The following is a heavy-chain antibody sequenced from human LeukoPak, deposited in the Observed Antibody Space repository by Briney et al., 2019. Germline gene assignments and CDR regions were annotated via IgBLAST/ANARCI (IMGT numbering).Heavy chain of an antibody. CDR3: ARGIYYDGSAYYYD. J-gene: IGHJ4*02. Sequence: GSVTVSCKASGYTFTGYYIHWVRQAPGQGLEWMGWINLDSGGTNSAQKFQGRVSMTRDTSISTASMYLSSLRSYDTAVYYSARGIYYDGSAYYYDWGQGTLVTVSS. V-gene: IGHV1-2*02. CDR2: INLDSGGT. D-gene: IGHD3-22*01. CDR1: GYTFTGYY.